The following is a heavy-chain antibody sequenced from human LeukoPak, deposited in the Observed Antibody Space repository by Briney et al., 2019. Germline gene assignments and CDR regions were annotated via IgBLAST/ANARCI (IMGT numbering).Heavy chain of an antibody. CDR3: ARDDSGYGGFDY. J-gene: IGHJ4*02. Sequence: GGSLRLSCAASGITVSSNYMTWVCQAPGKGLEWVSVIYSGGSTYYADSVKGRFTVSRDNSKNTLYLQMNSLRGEDTAVYYCARDDSGYGGFDYWGPGSLVTVSS. CDR1: GITVSSNY. D-gene: IGHD5-12*01. V-gene: IGHV3-66*01. CDR2: IYSGGST.